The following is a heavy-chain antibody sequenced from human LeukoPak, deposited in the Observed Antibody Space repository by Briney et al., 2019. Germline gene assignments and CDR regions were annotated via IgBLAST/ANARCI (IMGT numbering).Heavy chain of an antibody. CDR3: AKDSDIAVAGSDDALDV. Sequence: GRSLRLSCAASGFTFSSYGMHWVRQTPGKGLEWVALVSFDGSIEYYVDSVKGRFTISRDNSKNTLFLQMNSLRPEDTAVYYCAKDSDIAVAGSDDALDVWGQGTMVTVSS. V-gene: IGHV3-30*18. D-gene: IGHD6-19*01. CDR2: VSFDGSIE. J-gene: IGHJ3*01. CDR1: GFTFSSYG.